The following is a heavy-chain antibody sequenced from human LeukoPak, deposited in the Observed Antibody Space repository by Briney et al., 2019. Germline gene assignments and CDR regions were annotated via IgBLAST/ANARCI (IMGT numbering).Heavy chain of an antibody. J-gene: IGHJ3*02. CDR1: GFTFSSYE. CDR2: IGSSGGSR. Sequence: GGSLRLSCAASGFTFSSYEMDWVRRAPGKGLEWVSYIGSSGGSRYYADSVKGRFTSSRDNAKNSLYLQMNSLRVEDTAVYYCAREDGDAFDIWGQGTMVSVSS. CDR3: AREDGDAFDI. D-gene: IGHD5-24*01. V-gene: IGHV3-48*03.